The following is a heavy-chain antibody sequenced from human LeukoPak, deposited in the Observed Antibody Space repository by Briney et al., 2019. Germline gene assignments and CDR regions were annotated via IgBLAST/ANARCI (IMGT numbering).Heavy chain of an antibody. V-gene: IGHV3-23*01. CDR2: ISGSGGST. CDR3: AKGSGVDY. CDR1: GVTFSSYA. Sequence: GGSLRLSCAATGVTFSSYAMSLVRQAPGKGLEWVSAISGSGGSTYYADSVKGRFTISRDNSKNTLYLQMNSLRAEDTALYYCAKGSGVDYWGQGTLVTVSS. D-gene: IGHD6-25*01. J-gene: IGHJ4*02.